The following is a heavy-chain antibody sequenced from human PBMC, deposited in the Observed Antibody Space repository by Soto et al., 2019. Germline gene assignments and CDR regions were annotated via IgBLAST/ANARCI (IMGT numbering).Heavy chain of an antibody. CDR3: ARGMSGDLTWALY. V-gene: IGHV4-61*01. J-gene: IGHJ4*02. CDR2: IFYSGST. Sequence: SETLSLTCTVSGGSVSSGSYYWNWIRQPPGKGLEWIGYIFYSGSTTYNPSLKSRVTISVDTSKNQFSLKLSSVTAADTAVYYCARGMSGDLTWALYWGQGTLVTV. CDR1: GGSVSSGSYY. D-gene: IGHD3-3*01.